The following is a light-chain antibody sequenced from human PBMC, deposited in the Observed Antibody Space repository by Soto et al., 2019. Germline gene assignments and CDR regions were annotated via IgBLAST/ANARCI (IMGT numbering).Light chain of an antibody. Sequence: EIVLTQSPATLSVSPGERATLSCRASQSVKNNLAWYQQKPGQAPRLLIYGASTRATGIPARFSGSGSGMEVTLTISSLQSEDFAVYYCQHYNNWPPWTFGQGTEVEVK. CDR2: GAS. CDR1: QSVKNN. J-gene: IGKJ1*01. V-gene: IGKV3-15*01. CDR3: QHYNNWPPWT.